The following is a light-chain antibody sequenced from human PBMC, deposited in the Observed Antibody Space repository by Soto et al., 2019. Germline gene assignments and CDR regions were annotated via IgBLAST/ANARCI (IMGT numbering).Light chain of an antibody. Sequence: ASVGDGVTITCRASQSISSWLAWYQQKPGKAPKLLIYDASTLESGVPSRFSGTGSGTEFTFSITSLQPEDFGTYYCQQCYMGWTFGQGTKVDNK. CDR2: DAS. CDR1: QSISSW. J-gene: IGKJ1*01. V-gene: IGKV1-5*01. CDR3: QQCYMGWT.